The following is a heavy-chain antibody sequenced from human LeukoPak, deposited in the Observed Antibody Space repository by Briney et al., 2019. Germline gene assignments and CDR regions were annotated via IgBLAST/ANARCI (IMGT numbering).Heavy chain of an antibody. CDR2: IYPGDSDT. J-gene: IGHJ6*02. CDR3: ARLNSGNPLSYYYYGMDV. Sequence: GESLKISCKGSGYSFTSYWIGWVRQMPGKGLEWMGIIYPGDSDTRYSPSFQGQVTISADKSISTAYLQWSSLKASDTAMYYCARLNSGNPLSYYYYGMDVWGQGTTVTVSS. CDR1: GYSFTSYW. V-gene: IGHV5-51*01. D-gene: IGHD1-26*01.